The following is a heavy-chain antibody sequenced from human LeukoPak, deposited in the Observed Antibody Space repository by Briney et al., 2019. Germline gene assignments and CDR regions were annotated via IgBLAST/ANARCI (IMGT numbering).Heavy chain of an antibody. V-gene: IGHV1-18*01. J-gene: IGHJ4*02. CDR1: GDTLIPNG. Sequence: ASVKVSCKASGDTLIPNGITWVRQAPGQGLEWMGWISTYNGDTNYAQNLQGRVTMSTDTSTSTAYMELRSLRSDDTAVYYCARGRGSTSRYWGQGTLVTVSS. CDR3: ARGRGSTSRY. D-gene: IGHD5-12*01. CDR2: ISTYNGDT.